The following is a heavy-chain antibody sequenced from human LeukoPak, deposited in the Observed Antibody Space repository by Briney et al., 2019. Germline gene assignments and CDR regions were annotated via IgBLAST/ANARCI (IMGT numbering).Heavy chain of an antibody. CDR1: GFTFTDYY. CDR3: ARVMRSGSPFDY. V-gene: IGHV3-11*01. D-gene: IGHD1-26*01. Sequence: PGGSLRLSCAASGFTFTDYYMSWVRQAPGKGLEWVLYISKDGNTRNHADSVKGRFTISRDNAKNSLFLQMNSLRVEDTAVYYCARVMRSGSPFDYWGQGTLVTVSS. CDR2: ISKDGNTR. J-gene: IGHJ4*02.